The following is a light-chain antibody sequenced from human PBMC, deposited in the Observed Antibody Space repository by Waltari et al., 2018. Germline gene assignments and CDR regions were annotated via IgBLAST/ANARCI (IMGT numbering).Light chain of an antibody. J-gene: IGKJ4*01. CDR3: LQYHTFPLT. Sequence: DIQMTQSPSSLVASVGDRVTITCQASQVISKNLHWFQQKPGKAPNLLIYGAPSLRTGVPSRFSGSKSGTHFTFTISSLQPEDIATYYCLQYHTFPLTFGGGTKVEIK. V-gene: IGKV1-33*01. CDR1: QVISKN. CDR2: GAP.